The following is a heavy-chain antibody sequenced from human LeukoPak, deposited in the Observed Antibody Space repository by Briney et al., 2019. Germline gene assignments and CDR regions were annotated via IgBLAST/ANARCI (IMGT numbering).Heavy chain of an antibody. J-gene: IGHJ4*02. D-gene: IGHD6-19*01. CDR1: GYTLTEVS. CDR2: LDTEEGAT. Sequence: ASVKVSCKVSGYTLTEVSMHWVRQAPGKGLEWVGGLDTEEGATIYPKTFKGGVTMTEDTSTNTAYMKLTSLRSRATVVFYCATVRAGYSSGWYRVGLVRDLDYWGQGTLVTVSS. CDR3: ATVRAGYSSGWYRVGLVRDLDY. V-gene: IGHV1-24*01.